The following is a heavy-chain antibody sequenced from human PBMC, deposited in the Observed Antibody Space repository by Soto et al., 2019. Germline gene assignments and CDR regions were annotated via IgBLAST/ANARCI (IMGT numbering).Heavy chain of an antibody. J-gene: IGHJ6*02. D-gene: IGHD1-1*01. V-gene: IGHV5-51*01. CDR1: GYTFTSYW. CDR2: INPHDSDV. Sequence: GESLKISCKASGYTFTSYWLGWVRQMPGKGPEWMGIINPHDSDVRYSPSFQGQVTISADKAISTVYLRWNSLKASDTAMYFCTRQMIQPQMTYKMDVWGQGTTVTISS. CDR3: TRQMIQPQMTYKMDV.